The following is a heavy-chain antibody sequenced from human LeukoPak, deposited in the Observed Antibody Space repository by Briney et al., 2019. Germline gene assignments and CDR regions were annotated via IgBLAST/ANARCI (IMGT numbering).Heavy chain of an antibody. Sequence: SETLSLTCTVSGGSISSSSYYWGWIRQPPGKGLEWIGSIYYSGSTYYNPSLKSRVTISVDTSKNQFSLKLSSVTAADTAVYYCARPGGYSSYDWGFGEDYWGQGTLVTVSS. CDR3: ARPGGYSSYDWGFGEDY. D-gene: IGHD5-12*01. J-gene: IGHJ4*02. CDR1: GGSISSSSYY. CDR2: IYYSGST. V-gene: IGHV4-39*01.